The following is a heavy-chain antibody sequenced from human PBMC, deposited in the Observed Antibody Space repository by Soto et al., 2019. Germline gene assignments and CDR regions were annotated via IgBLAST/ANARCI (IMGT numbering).Heavy chain of an antibody. D-gene: IGHD2-15*01. CDR1: GFTFSNAW. CDR3: TEPGGFDI. V-gene: IGHV3-15*01. CDR2: IKSKSHGGAT. Sequence: EVQLVESGGGLVKPGGSLRLSCAASGFTFSNAWMTWVRQAPGKGLEWVGRIKSKSHGGATDYATPVKSRFTISRDDSKDTLYLQMNSLKTEDTAVYYCTEPGGFDIWGQGTMVAVSS. J-gene: IGHJ3*02.